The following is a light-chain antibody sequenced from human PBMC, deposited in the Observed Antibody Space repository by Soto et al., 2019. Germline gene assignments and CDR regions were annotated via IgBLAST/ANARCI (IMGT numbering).Light chain of an antibody. CDR1: SSDVGGYNY. V-gene: IGLV2-8*01. CDR2: EVT. J-gene: IGLJ1*01. Sequence: QSALTQPPSASGSPGQSVTISCTGTSSDVGGYNYVSWYQQHPGKAPKLMIYEVTKRPAGVPDRFSASKSDNTASLTVSGLQAEEEADYYCSSYAGSYKYVFGTGTKLTVL. CDR3: SSYAGSYKYV.